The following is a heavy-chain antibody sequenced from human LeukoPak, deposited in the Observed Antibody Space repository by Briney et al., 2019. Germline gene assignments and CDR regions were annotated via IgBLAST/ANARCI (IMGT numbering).Heavy chain of an antibody. D-gene: IGHD3-22*01. Sequence: PGGSLRLSRAASGFTFSSYEMNWVRQAPGQGLEWVAYISSSGSTVYYADSVKGRFTISRDNAKNSLFLQMNSLRAEDTANYYCAREKFYDNSGYDYWGQGTLVTVSS. CDR3: AREKFYDNSGYDY. V-gene: IGHV3-48*03. CDR2: ISSSGSTV. CDR1: GFTFSSYE. J-gene: IGHJ4*02.